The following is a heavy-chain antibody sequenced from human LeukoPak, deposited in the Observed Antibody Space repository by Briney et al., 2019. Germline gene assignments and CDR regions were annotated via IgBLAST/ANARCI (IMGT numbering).Heavy chain of an antibody. D-gene: IGHD4-11*01. Sequence: GRSLRLSCAASGFTHSHYGMHWVRQAPGKGLEWVAVIWSDGTEKYYADPVKGRFTISRDNSKNMLYLQMNSLRGEDTGVYYCAKDAQRGFDYSNSLEYWGLGALVTVSS. CDR3: AKDAQRGFDYSNSLEY. J-gene: IGHJ4*02. CDR2: IWSDGTEK. V-gene: IGHV3-33*06. CDR1: GFTHSHYG.